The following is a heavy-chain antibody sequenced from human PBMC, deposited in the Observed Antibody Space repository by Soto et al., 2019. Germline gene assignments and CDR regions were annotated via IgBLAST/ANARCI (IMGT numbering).Heavy chain of an antibody. V-gene: IGHV4-30-2*01. J-gene: IGHJ4*02. CDR1: GGSISSGGYS. Sequence: SETLSLTCAVSGGSISSGGYSWSWIRQPPGKGLEWIGYIYHSGSTYYNPSLKSRVTISVDRSKNQFSLKLSSVTAADTAVYYCAREVEASWDSHFDYWGQGTLVTVSS. D-gene: IGHD7-27*01. CDR2: IYHSGST. CDR3: AREVEASWDSHFDY.